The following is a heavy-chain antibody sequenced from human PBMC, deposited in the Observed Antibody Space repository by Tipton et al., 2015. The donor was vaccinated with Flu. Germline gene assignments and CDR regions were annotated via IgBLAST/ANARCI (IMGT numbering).Heavy chain of an antibody. V-gene: IGHV3-33*01. CDR3: ATNRLLDY. J-gene: IGHJ4*02. CDR1: GFIFSNYG. CDR2: IWYDGGQK. D-gene: IGHD2-15*01. Sequence: SLRLSCAASGFIFSNYGMHWVRQAPGKGLEWVAVIWYDGGQKYYADSVKGRFTISRDNSKNTLYLQMNSLRVADTAVYYCATNRLLDYWGQGTLVTVSS.